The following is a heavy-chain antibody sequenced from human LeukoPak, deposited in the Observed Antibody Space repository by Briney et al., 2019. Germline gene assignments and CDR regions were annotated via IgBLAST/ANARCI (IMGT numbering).Heavy chain of an antibody. CDR3: AKVFVAAAAGTIDY. D-gene: IGHD6-13*01. CDR2: ISYQGSNK. Sequence: GGSLRLSCAASGFTFSNYAMHWVRQAPGKGLEWVAVISYQGSNKYYADSAKGRFTISRDNSKNTLYLQMNSLRAEDTAVYYCAKVFVAAAAGTIDYWGQGTLVTVSS. CDR1: GFTFSNYA. J-gene: IGHJ4*02. V-gene: IGHV3-30*04.